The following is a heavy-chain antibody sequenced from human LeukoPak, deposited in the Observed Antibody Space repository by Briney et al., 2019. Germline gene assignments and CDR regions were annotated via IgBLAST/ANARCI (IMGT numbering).Heavy chain of an antibody. CDR3: ARQHDSYYYYYIDV. CDR2: IYATGST. Sequence: SETLSLTFTVSGGSISSYYWSWIRQPAGKGLEWIGRIYATGSTNYNPSLKSRVTMSVDTSKNQFSLKLSSVTAADTAVYYCARQHDSYYYYYIDVWGSGATVTVSS. J-gene: IGHJ6*03. CDR1: GGSISSYY. V-gene: IGHV4-4*07.